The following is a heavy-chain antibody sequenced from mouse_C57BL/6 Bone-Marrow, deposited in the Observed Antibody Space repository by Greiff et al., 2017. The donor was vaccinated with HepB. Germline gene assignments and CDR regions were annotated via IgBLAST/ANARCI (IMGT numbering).Heavy chain of an antibody. CDR1: GYTFTSYW. CDR2: INPSNGGT. Sequence: VQLQQPGTELVKPGASVKLSCKASGYTFTSYWMHWVKQRPGQGLEWIGNINPSNGGTNYNEKFKSKATLTVDKSSSTAYMQLSSLTSEESAVYYCARGATTVVEPLFAYWGQGTLVTVSA. J-gene: IGHJ3*01. V-gene: IGHV1-53*01. D-gene: IGHD1-1*01. CDR3: ARGATTVVEPLFAY.